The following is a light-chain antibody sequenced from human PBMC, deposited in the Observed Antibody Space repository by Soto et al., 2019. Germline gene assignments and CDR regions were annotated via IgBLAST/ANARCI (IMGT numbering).Light chain of an antibody. CDR2: GAS. J-gene: IGKJ1*01. Sequence: EIVMTQSPATLSVSPGERATLSCRASQSVSSNLAWYQQKPGQAPRLLIYGASTRATGIPARFSGSGSGTEFTLTISSLQSEDFAVYYCQDYSPYSWTFGQGTKVEIK. CDR3: QDYSPYSWT. V-gene: IGKV3-15*01. CDR1: QSVSSN.